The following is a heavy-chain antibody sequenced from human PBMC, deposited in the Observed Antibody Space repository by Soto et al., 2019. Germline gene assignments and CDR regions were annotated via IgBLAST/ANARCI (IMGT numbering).Heavy chain of an antibody. CDR1: GYSFTSYW. J-gene: IGHJ4*02. Sequence: GESLKISCKGSGYSFTSYWIGWVRQMPGKGLEWMGIIYPGDSDTRYSPSFQGQVTISADKSISTAYLQWSSLKASDTAMYYCARRDFSMYCSSTSCYAFDDWGQGTLVTVSS. D-gene: IGHD2-2*01. CDR2: IYPGDSDT. CDR3: ARRDFSMYCSSTSCYAFDD. V-gene: IGHV5-51*01.